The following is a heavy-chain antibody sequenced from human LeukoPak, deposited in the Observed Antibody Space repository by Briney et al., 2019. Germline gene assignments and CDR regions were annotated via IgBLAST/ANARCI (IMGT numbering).Heavy chain of an antibody. V-gene: IGHV3-21*01. CDR2: ISRNSGYI. CDR3: ARGRRTGDRGYYFDY. CDR1: GFTFSIYS. J-gene: IGHJ4*02. Sequence: KAGGSLRLSCAASGFTFSIYSMTWVRQSPGEGREWVLSISRNSGYIYYTHSMKGRLTIPRDHANNSLYLQMNNLRAEDTAMYYCARGRRTGDRGYYFDYWGQGTLVTVSS. D-gene: IGHD7-27*01.